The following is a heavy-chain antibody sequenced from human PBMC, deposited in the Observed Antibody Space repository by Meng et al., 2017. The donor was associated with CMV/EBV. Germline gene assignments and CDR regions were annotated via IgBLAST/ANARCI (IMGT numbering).Heavy chain of an antibody. CDR1: GGSISSYY. D-gene: IGHD5-18*01. Sequence: SETLSLTCTVSGGSISSYYWSWIRQPPGKGLECIGYIYYSGSTNYNPSLKSRVTISVDTSKNQFSLKLSSVTAADTAVYYCASRVDTAMVTDYYYGMDVWGQGTTVTVSS. CDR3: ASRVDTAMVTDYYYGMDV. J-gene: IGHJ6*02. V-gene: IGHV4-59*01. CDR2: IYYSGST.